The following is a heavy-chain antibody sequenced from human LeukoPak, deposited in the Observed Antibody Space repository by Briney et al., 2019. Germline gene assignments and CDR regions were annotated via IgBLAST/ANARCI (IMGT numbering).Heavy chain of an antibody. CDR1: GYIFTNYW. J-gene: IGHJ4*02. CDR3: ARRQYSGYDFDF. CDR2: IYPRDSDT. D-gene: IGHD5-12*01. Sequence: GESLKISCKASGYIFTNYWIGWVRQMPGKGLEWMGIIYPRDSDTRYSPSFQGQVTVSADKSISAAYLQWNTLEASDTAMYYCARRQYSGYDFDFWGQGTLVTVSS. V-gene: IGHV5-51*01.